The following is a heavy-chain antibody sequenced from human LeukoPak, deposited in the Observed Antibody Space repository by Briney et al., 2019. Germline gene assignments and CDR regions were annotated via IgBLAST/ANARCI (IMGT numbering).Heavy chain of an antibody. J-gene: IGHJ4*02. CDR3: AKCGGGLGANNDDFLDY. CDR2: LSYDGSYK. V-gene: IGHV3-30*18. CDR1: GFTFSSYG. D-gene: IGHD1-26*01. Sequence: PGRSLRLSCAASGFTFSSYGLHWVRQAPGKGLEWVAFLSYDGSYKYYADSVKGRFTISRDNPQNTLHLQMNSLRAGDTAVYYCAKCGGGLGANNDDFLDYWGQGTLVTVSS.